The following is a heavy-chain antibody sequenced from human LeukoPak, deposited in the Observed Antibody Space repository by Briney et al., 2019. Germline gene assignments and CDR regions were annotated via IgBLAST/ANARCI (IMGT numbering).Heavy chain of an antibody. CDR1: GYTFTGYY. CDR3: ARHRAGGYCAVGDCFVHTF. D-gene: IGHD2-8*02. CDR2: FSPYNGHT. V-gene: IGHV1-18*04. Sequence: ASVKVSCKASGYTFTGYYIHWVRQAPGQGLEWMGWFSPYNGHTNLAQKLQDRVTMTTDTSTNTAYMELRSLRSDDTAVYYCARHRAGGYCAVGDCFVHTFWGQGTLVTVSS. J-gene: IGHJ4*02.